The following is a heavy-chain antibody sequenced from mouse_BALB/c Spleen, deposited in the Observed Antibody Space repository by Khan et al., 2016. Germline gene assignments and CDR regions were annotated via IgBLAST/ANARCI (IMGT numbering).Heavy chain of an antibody. Sequence: EVQLQESGPDLVKPSQSLSLTCTATGYSISSGYSWHWIRQFPGNKLEWMAYIHYSGSTNYNPSLKSRISLTRDTSKHQFFLQLIAVTTEDTATYYCTRGDYYGSGYWGQGTTLTVSS. CDR2: IHYSGST. CDR3: TRGDYYGSGY. J-gene: IGHJ2*01. V-gene: IGHV3-1*02. D-gene: IGHD1-1*01. CDR1: GYSISSGYS.